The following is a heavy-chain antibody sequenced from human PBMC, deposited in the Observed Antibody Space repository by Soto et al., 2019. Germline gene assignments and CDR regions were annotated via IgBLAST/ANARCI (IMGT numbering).Heavy chain of an antibody. CDR2: IYSGGST. Sequence: GGSLRLSCAVSGFTVSSNYMNWVRQAPGKGLEWVSFIYSGGSTYYADSVKGRFTMSRGNSKDMLYLQMNRLRVEDTAVYYCAREVQLNGFAIDIWGQGTMVTVSS. CDR3: AREVQLNGFAIDI. V-gene: IGHV3-66*01. CDR1: GFTVSSNY. J-gene: IGHJ3*02. D-gene: IGHD1-1*01.